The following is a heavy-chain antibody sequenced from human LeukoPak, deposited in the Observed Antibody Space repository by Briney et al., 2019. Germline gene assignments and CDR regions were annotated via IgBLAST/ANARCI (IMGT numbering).Heavy chain of an antibody. CDR2: IYSSGST. CDR3: ARAGVELRRALFDY. J-gene: IGHJ4*02. D-gene: IGHD3-3*01. Sequence: PSETLSLTCTVSGGSISSYYWSWIRRPPGKGLEWIGYIYSSGSTNYNPSLKSRVTISVATSKNQFSLKLSSVTAADTAVYYCARAGVELRRALFDYWGQGTLVTVSS. CDR1: GGSISSYY. V-gene: IGHV4-59*01.